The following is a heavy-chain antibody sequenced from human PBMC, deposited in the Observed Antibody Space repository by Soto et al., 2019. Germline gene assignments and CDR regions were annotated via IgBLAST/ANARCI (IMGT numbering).Heavy chain of an antibody. V-gene: IGHV1-58*01. J-gene: IGHJ4*02. D-gene: IGHD6-19*01. CDR2: IDVGSANA. Sequence: GASVKVSCKTSGFTFSSSAVHWVRQARGHRLQWIGWIDVGSANANYAHMLQGRVTITADESTSTAYMELSSLRSEDTAVYYCASRGIAVAGPPYYFDYWGQGTLVTVSS. CDR1: GFTFSSSA. CDR3: ASRGIAVAGPPYYFDY.